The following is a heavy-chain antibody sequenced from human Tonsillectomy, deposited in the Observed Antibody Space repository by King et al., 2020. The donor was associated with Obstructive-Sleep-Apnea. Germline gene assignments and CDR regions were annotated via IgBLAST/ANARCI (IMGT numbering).Heavy chain of an antibody. D-gene: IGHD6-13*01. CDR3: ARVEQQLVLFDY. V-gene: IGHV4-34*01. CDR1: GGSFSGYY. J-gene: IGHJ4*02. Sequence: VQLQQWGAGLLKPSETLSLTCAVYGGSFSGYYWSWIRQPPGKGLEWIGEINHSGSTNYNPSLKSRVTISVDTSKNQFSLKLSSVTAADTAVYYCARVEQQLVLFDYWGQGTLVTVSS. CDR2: INHSGST.